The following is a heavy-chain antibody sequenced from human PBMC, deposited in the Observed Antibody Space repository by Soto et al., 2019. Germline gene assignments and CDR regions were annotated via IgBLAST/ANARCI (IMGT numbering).Heavy chain of an antibody. V-gene: IGHV4-30-4*01. CDR3: ARESIAARSWFDP. D-gene: IGHD6-6*01. Sequence: ASETLSLTCTVSGGSISSGDYYWIWIRQPPGKGLEWIGYIYYSGSTYYNPSLKSRVTISVDTSKNQFSLKLSSVTAADTAVYYCARESIAARSWFDPWGQGTLVTAPQ. CDR2: IYYSGST. CDR1: GGSISSGDYY. J-gene: IGHJ5*02.